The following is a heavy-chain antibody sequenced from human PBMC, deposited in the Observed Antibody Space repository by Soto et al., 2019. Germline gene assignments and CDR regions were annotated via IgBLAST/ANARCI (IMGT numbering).Heavy chain of an antibody. CDR2: INPSGGST. Sequence: GASVKVFCKASGYTFTSYYMHWVRQAPGQGLEWMGIINPSGGSTSYAQKFQGRVTMTRDTSTSTVYMELSSLRSEDTAVYYCARANGSGSYYNFYYYGMGVWGQGTTVTVSS. CDR3: ARANGSGSYYNFYYYGMGV. J-gene: IGHJ6*02. V-gene: IGHV1-46*01. CDR1: GYTFTSYY. D-gene: IGHD3-10*01.